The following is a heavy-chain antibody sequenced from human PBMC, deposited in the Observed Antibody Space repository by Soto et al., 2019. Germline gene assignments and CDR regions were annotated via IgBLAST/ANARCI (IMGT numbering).Heavy chain of an antibody. CDR1: GYTFTSYY. J-gene: IGHJ6*02. D-gene: IGHD3-3*01. Sequence: ASVKVSCKASGYTFTSYYMHWVRQAPGQGLEWMGIINPSGGSTSYAQKFQGRVTMTRDTSTSTVYMELNSLRSEDTAVYYCARDFWSGYYGGGMDVWGQGTTVTVSS. CDR2: INPSGGST. V-gene: IGHV1-46*01. CDR3: ARDFWSGYYGGGMDV.